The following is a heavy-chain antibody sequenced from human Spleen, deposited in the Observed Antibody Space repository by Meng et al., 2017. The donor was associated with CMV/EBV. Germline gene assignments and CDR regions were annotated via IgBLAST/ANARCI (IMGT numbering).Heavy chain of an antibody. D-gene: IGHD3-10*01. CDR3: TRGRGSTHKGNWFDP. J-gene: IGHJ5*02. CDR2: MNPNSGNT. CDR1: GYPFTSYD. Sequence: SGYPFTSYDINWVRQATGPGLEWMGWMNPNSGNTAYAPKFQGRLTMTRNTSINTAYMDLSSLRSEDTAIYYCTRGRGSTHKGNWFDPWGQGTLVTVSS. V-gene: IGHV1-8*01.